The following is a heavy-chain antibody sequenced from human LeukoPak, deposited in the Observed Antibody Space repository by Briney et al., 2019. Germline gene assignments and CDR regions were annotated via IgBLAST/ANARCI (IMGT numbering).Heavy chain of an antibody. J-gene: IGHJ6*02. CDR2: IYTSGST. CDR1: GGSISSGSYY. D-gene: IGHD5-18*01. V-gene: IGHV4-61*02. Sequence: TLSLTCTVSGGSISSGSYYWSWLRQPAGTGLEWIGRIYTSGSTNYNPSLKSRVTISVDTSKNQFSLKLSSVTAADTAVYYCASGERGYSYGSSFYYYYGMDVWGQGTTVTVSS. CDR3: ASGERGYSYGSSFYYYYGMDV.